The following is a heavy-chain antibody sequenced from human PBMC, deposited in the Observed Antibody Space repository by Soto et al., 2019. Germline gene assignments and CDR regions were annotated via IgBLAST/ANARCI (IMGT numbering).Heavy chain of an antibody. Sequence: QVQLVQSGAEVKKPGSSVKVSCKASGGTFSSYAISWVRQAPGQGLEWMGGIIPIFGTANYAQKFQGRVTITADESTSTAYMELSSLRSKDTAVYYCARGAVVPAATYYYYGMDVWGQGTTVTVSS. V-gene: IGHV1-69*01. CDR1: GGTFSSYA. CDR3: ARGAVVPAATYYYYGMDV. CDR2: IIPIFGTA. J-gene: IGHJ6*02. D-gene: IGHD2-2*01.